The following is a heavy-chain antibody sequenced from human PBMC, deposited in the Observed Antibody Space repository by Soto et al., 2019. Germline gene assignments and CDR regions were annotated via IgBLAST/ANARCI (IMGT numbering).Heavy chain of an antibody. CDR2: IYYSGST. CDR3: ARDYRPQSVIQLWVPGYYYYGMDG. Sequence: SETLSLTCTVSGGSISSGDYYWSWIRQPPGKGLEWIGYIYYSGSTYYNPSLKSRVTISVDTSKNQFSLKLSSVTAADTAVYYCARDYRPQSVIQLWVPGYYYYGMDGWGQGT. V-gene: IGHV4-30-4*01. D-gene: IGHD5-18*01. J-gene: IGHJ6*02. CDR1: GGSISSGDYY.